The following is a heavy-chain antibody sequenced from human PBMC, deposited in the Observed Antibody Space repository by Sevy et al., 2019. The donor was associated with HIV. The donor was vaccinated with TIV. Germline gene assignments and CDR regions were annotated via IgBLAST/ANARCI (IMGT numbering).Heavy chain of an antibody. CDR3: ASRLVVPAAMRPHFDS. Sequence: GGSLRLSCAASGFTFSSYAMSWVRQAPGKGLEWVSAISGSGGSTYYADSVKGRFTISRDNSKNTLYLQMNSLRAEDTAVYYCASRLVVPAAMRPHFDSWGQGTLVTVSS. J-gene: IGHJ4*02. CDR2: ISGSGGST. D-gene: IGHD2-2*01. CDR1: GFTFSSYA. V-gene: IGHV3-23*01.